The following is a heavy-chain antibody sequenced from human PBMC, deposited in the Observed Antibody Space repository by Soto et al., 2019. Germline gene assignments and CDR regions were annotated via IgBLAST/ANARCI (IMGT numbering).Heavy chain of an antibody. CDR2: IKQDGSEK. Sequence: ESGGGLVQPGGSLRLSCAASGFTFSSYWMSWVRQAPGKGLEWVANIKQDGSEKYYVDSVKGRFTISRDNAKNSLYLQMNSLRAEDTAVYYCARDDGIQLWLGGAFDYWGQGTLVTVSS. J-gene: IGHJ4*02. V-gene: IGHV3-7*03. D-gene: IGHD5-18*01. CDR1: GFTFSSYW. CDR3: ARDDGIQLWLGGAFDY.